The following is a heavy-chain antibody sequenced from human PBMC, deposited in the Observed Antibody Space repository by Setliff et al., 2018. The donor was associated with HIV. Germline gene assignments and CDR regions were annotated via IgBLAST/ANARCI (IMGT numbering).Heavy chain of an antibody. V-gene: IGHV1-69*05. CDR1: GGTFSSYA. D-gene: IGHD2-15*01. CDR3: ARRMWYHDAFDI. Sequence: ASVKVSCKASGGTFSSYAISWVRQAPGQGLERMGGIIPIFGTANYAQKFQGRVTITTDESTSTAYMELSSLRSEDTAVYYCARRMWYHDAFDIWGQGTMVTVSS. J-gene: IGHJ3*02. CDR2: IIPIFGTA.